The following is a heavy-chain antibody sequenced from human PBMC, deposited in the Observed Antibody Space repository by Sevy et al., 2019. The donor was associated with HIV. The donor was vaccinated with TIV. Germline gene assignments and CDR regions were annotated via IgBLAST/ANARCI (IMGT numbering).Heavy chain of an antibody. V-gene: IGHV3-30-3*01. J-gene: IGHJ6*02. CDR1: AFTFSSYA. Sequence: GGSLRLSCAASAFTFSSYAMHWVRQAPGKGLEWVAVISYDGSNKYYADSVQGRFTISRDNSKNTLYLQMNSLRAEDTAVYYCVGAFEYSSSPGYYYYGMDVCGQGTTVTVSS. CDR3: VGAFEYSSSPGYYYYGMDV. D-gene: IGHD6-6*01. CDR2: ISYDGSNK.